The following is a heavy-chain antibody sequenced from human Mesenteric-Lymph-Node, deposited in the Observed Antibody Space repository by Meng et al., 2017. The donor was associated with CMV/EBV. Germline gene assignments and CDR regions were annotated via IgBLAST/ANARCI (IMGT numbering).Heavy chain of an antibody. J-gene: IGHJ4*02. Sequence: SETLSLTCTVSGGSISSTTYYWGWIRQPPGKGLEWIGSIFYTGSTYYNPSLTSRVTISVDTSKSQLSLELSSVTAADTTVYYCARQYGRSLFDYWGQGTLVTVSS. CDR3: ARQYGRSLFDY. D-gene: IGHD6-6*01. V-gene: IGHV4-39*07. CDR2: IFYTGST. CDR1: GGSISSTTYY.